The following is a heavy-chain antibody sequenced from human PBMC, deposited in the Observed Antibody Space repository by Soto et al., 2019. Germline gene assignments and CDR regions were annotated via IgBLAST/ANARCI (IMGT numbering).Heavy chain of an antibody. D-gene: IGHD3-10*01. CDR2: IIPIYGTA. CDR3: ARSLRRGPPFDY. J-gene: IGHJ4*02. Sequence: SVKVSCKASGYTFTSYGISWVRQAPGQGLEWMGGIIPIYGTANYAQKFQGRLTMTADESTSTVYMELSSLRSDDTAVYYCARSLRRGPPFDYWGQGTLVTVSS. V-gene: IGHV1-69*13. CDR1: GYTFTSYG.